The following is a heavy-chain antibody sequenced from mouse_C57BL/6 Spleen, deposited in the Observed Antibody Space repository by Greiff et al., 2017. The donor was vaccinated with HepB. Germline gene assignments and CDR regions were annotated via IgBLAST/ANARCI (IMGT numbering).Heavy chain of an antibody. V-gene: IGHV1-78*01. Sequence: QVQLQQSDAELVKPGASVKISCKVSGYTFTDHTIHWMKQRPEQGLEWIGYIYPRDGSTKYNEKFKGKATLTADKSSSTAYMQLNSLTSEDSAVYFCAREIYYYGSSYNYAMDYWGQGTSVTVSS. CDR3: AREIYYYGSSYNYAMDY. J-gene: IGHJ4*01. D-gene: IGHD1-1*01. CDR2: IYPRDGST. CDR1: GYTFTDHT.